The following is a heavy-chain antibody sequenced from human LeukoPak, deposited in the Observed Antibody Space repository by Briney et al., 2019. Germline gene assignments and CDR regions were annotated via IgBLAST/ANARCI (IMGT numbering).Heavy chain of an antibody. D-gene: IGHD3-22*01. V-gene: IGHV4-39*01. CDR2: LYYSGST. J-gene: IGHJ4*02. CDR1: GGSISSSNNY. CDR3: ASHYYDSSGRPFDY. Sequence: SETLSLTWTVSGGSISSSNNYWDWLRQPPGKGLERIGSLYYSGSTYYNPSLKSRVTISADTSKNQFSLKVTSVTATDTAVYYCASHYYDSSGRPFDYWGQGTLVSVSS.